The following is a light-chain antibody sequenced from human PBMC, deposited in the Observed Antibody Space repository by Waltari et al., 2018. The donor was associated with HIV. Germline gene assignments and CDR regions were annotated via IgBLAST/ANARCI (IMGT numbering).Light chain of an antibody. CDR2: DVD. V-gene: IGLV2-14*03. CDR3: ASFTDDNTVI. CDR1: ALDFGLYKS. Sequence: AVTQPASVSGLPGQSTTISCTVDALDFGLYKSVSSYQQPSDNPPRLLLHDVDSRASGVADRFSGSMSGNTASLTISGLRAEDEGHYYCASFTDDNTVIFGGGTEVTVL. J-gene: IGLJ2*01.